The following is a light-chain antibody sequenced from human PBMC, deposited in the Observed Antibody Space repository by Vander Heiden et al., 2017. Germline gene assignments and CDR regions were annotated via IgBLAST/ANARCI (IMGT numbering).Light chain of an antibody. CDR3: AAWDDSLNGPV. CDR1: SSNIGRKT. CDR2: RNN. Sequence: QSVLTQPPSASGTPGQRVTIYCSGSSSNIGRKTVNGYQQLPGTAPKLLIYRNNQRPSGVPDRFSGSKSGTSASLAISGLQSEDEADYYCAAWDDSLNGPVFGGGTKLTVL. J-gene: IGLJ3*02. V-gene: IGLV1-44*01.